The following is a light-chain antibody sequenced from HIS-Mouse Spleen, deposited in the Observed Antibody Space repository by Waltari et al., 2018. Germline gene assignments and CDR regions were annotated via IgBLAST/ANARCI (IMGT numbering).Light chain of an antibody. CDR2: DVS. CDR1: SSDVGSSNL. CDR3: SSYTSSSFNVV. V-gene: IGLV2-14*02. Sequence: QSALTQPASVSGSPGQSITISCTRTSSDVGSSNLVSWYQQHPGKAPKLMIYDVSNRPSGVSNRFSGSKSGNTASLTISGLQAEDEADYYCSSYTSSSFNVVFGGGTKLTVL. J-gene: IGLJ2*01.